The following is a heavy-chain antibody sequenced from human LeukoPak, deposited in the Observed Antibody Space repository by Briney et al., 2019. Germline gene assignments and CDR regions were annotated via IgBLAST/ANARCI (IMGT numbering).Heavy chain of an antibody. V-gene: IGHV3-66*01. CDR2: ICSGGST. D-gene: IGHD6-19*01. J-gene: IGHJ5*02. Sequence: PSETLSLTCTVSGGSISSYYWSWVRQAPGKGLEWVSVICSGGSTYYADSVKGRFTISRDNSKNTLYLQMNSLRAEDTAVYYCARSSGWYDWFDPWGQGTLVTVSS. CDR3: ARSSGWYDWFDP. CDR1: GGSISSYY.